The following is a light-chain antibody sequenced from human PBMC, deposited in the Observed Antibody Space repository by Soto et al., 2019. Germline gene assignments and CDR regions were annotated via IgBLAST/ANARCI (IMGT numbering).Light chain of an antibody. CDR3: QHRTKWPLT. J-gene: IGKJ4*01. CDR1: EILYNF. Sequence: DIVLTQSPATLSLSPGERATLSCRASEILYNFLAWYQHRPGQVPRLLISDAFNRAPGVPARFNGSGSGTDFTLTISSLEPEDFEVYYCQHRTKWPLTFGGGTKVDIK. CDR2: DAF. V-gene: IGKV3-11*01.